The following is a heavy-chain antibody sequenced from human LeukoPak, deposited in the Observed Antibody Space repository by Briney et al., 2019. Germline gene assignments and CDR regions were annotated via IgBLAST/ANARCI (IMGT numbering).Heavy chain of an antibody. V-gene: IGHV4-38-2*02. CDR1: GYSISSGYY. D-gene: IGHD3-16*01. CDR2: IYHSGST. J-gene: IGHJ4*02. Sequence: SETLSLTCTVSGYSISSGYYWGWIRQPPGKGLEWIGSIYHSGSTYYNPSLKSRVTISVDTSKNQFSLKLSSVTAADTAVYYCARGVFHWGNANFFDYWGQGTLVTVSS. CDR3: ARGVFHWGNANFFDY.